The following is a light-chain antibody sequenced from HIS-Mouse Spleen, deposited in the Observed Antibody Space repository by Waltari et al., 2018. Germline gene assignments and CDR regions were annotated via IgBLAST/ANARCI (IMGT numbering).Light chain of an antibody. Sequence: QSALTQPASVSGSPGQSITISCTGTSSDVGGYNYVSWYQQHPGKAPKLMIYDVSNRASGVYNRFSGSKSGNTASLTISGLQAEDEADYYCSSYTSSSTRVFGGGTKLTVL. CDR3: SSYTSSSTRV. V-gene: IGLV2-14*03. J-gene: IGLJ3*02. CDR2: DVS. CDR1: SSDVGGYNY.